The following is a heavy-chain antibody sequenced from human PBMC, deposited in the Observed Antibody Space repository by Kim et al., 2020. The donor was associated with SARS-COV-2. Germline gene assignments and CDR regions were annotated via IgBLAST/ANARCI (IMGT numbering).Heavy chain of an antibody. V-gene: IGHV7-4-1*02. D-gene: IGHD6-13*01. CDR3: ARATAANSSSVMGY. J-gene: IGHJ4*02. Sequence: ASVKVSCKASGYTFTNYAMNWVRQAPGQGLEWMGWINTNTGNPTYAQGFTGRFVFSWETSVSTAFLQINSLKAEDTAVYYCARATAANSSSVMGYWGQGTLVTVSS. CDR2: INTNTGNP. CDR1: GYTFTNYA.